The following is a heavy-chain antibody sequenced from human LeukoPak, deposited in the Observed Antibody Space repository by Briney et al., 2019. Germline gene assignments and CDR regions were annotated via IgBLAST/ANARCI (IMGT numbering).Heavy chain of an antibody. Sequence: SVKVSCKASGGTFSSYAISWVRQAPGQGLEWMGGIIPIFGTANYAQKFRGRVTITADESTSTAYMELSSLRSEDTAVYYCARDYCSSTSCYTHWFDPWGQGTLVTVSS. CDR3: ARDYCSSTSCYTHWFDP. D-gene: IGHD2-2*02. V-gene: IGHV1-69*01. CDR1: GGTFSSYA. J-gene: IGHJ5*02. CDR2: IIPIFGTA.